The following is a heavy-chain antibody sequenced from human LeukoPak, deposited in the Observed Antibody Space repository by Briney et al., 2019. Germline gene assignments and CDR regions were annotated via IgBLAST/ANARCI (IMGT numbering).Heavy chain of an antibody. CDR2: INPEKRDT. J-gene: IGHJ5*02. V-gene: IGHV1-2*02. Sequence: ASVKVSCKASGYTFTGYAIHWVRQAPGQGLEWMGWINPEKRDTGYAHKFQGRVAMTSDTSISTAYMELSSLRSDDTAVYYCAKKVRGPSHPLDLWGQGTLVTVSS. D-gene: IGHD5-12*01. CDR1: GYTFTGYA. CDR3: AKKVRGPSHPLDL.